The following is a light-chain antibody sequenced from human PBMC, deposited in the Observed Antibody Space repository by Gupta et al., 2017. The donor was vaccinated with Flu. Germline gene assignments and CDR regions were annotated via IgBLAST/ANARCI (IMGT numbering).Light chain of an antibody. CDR3: TSFTSGNTWV. Sequence: QSALTQPASVSGSPGHSITISCTGTSSDVGGYDYVSWYQQHPGEVPKVLIYEVRNRPSGVSNRFSGSKSGNTASLTISGLQAEDEADYYCTSFTSGNTWVFGGGTKLTVL. J-gene: IGLJ3*02. CDR1: SSDVGGYDY. V-gene: IGLV2-14*01. CDR2: EVR.